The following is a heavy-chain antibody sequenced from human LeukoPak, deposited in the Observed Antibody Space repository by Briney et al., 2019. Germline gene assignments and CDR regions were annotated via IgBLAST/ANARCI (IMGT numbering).Heavy chain of an antibody. CDR1: GGSISSSSYY. CDR3: ARGYSNYISLYYYYYMDV. J-gene: IGHJ6*03. D-gene: IGHD4-11*01. V-gene: IGHV4-39*07. Sequence: SETLSLTCTVSGGSISSSSYYWGWIRQPPGKGLEWIGSIYYSGSTYYNPSLKSRVTISVDTSKNQLSLKLSSVTAADTAVYYCARGYSNYISLYYYYYMDVWGKGTTVTVSS. CDR2: IYYSGST.